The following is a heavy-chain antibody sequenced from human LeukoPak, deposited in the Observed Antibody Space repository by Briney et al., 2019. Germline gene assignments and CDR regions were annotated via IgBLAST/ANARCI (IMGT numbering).Heavy chain of an antibody. CDR2: INPNSGGT. V-gene: IGHV1-2*02. Sequence: GASVKVSCKASGYTFTGYYMHWVRQAPGQGLEWMGWINPNSGGTNYAQKFQGRVTMTRDTSISTAYMELSRLRSDGTAVYYCARDLHIVLMVYAMGSDAFDIWGQGTMVTVSS. D-gene: IGHD2-8*01. CDR3: ARDLHIVLMVYAMGSDAFDI. CDR1: GYTFTGYY. J-gene: IGHJ3*02.